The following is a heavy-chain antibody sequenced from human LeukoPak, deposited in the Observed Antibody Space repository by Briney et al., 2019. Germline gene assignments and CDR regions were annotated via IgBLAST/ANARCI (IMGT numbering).Heavy chain of an antibody. V-gene: IGHV4-34*01. Sequence: SETLSLTCAVYGGSFSGYYWSWIRQPPGNGLEWIGEINHSGSTNYNPSLKSRVTISVDTSKHQFSLKLSSVTAADTAVYYCARDAEGRYGYNFFCYYYYMDVWGKGTTVTVSS. J-gene: IGHJ6*03. CDR3: ARDAEGRYGYNFFCYYYYMDV. CDR1: GGSFSGYY. CDR2: INHSGST. D-gene: IGHD5-24*01.